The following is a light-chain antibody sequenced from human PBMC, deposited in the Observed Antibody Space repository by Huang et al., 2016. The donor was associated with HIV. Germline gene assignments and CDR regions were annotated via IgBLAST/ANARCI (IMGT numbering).Light chain of an antibody. V-gene: IGKV1-39*01. CDR3: QQSYSTPVT. Sequence: DIQMTQSPSSLSASVGDRITITCRASQSISNYLNWYQQKPGKAHKLLIYAASSLQSGVPSRFSGSGSGTDFTLTISSLQPEDFATYYCQQSYSTPVTFGQGTKVEIK. CDR2: AAS. J-gene: IGKJ1*01. CDR1: QSISNY.